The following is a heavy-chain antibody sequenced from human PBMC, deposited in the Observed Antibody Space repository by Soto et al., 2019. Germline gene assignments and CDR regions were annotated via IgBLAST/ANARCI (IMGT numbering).Heavy chain of an antibody. J-gene: IGHJ6*03. CDR1: GFTFSSYA. CDR2: ISGSGGST. Sequence: EVQLLESGGGLVQTGGSLRLSCAASGFTFSSYAMSWVRQAPGKGLEWVSAISGSGGSTYYADSVKGRFTISRDNSKNTLYLQMNSLRAEDTAVYYCAKIYGGYGDYLDSPYYYYYMDVWGKGTTVTVSS. CDR3: AKIYGGYGDYLDSPYYYYYMDV. D-gene: IGHD4-17*01. V-gene: IGHV3-23*01.